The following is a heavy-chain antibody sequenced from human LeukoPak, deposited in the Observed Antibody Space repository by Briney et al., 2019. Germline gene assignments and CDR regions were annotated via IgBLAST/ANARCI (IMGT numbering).Heavy chain of an antibody. CDR2: ISSSSSYI. D-gene: IGHD6-19*01. Sequence: PGGSLRLSCAASGFTFSSYSMNWVRQAPGKGLEWVSSISSSSSYIYYADSVKGRFTISRDNTKNSLYLQMNSLRAEDTAVYYCARARSSSGWYEGFDYWGQGTLVTVSS. V-gene: IGHV3-21*01. CDR1: GFTFSSYS. J-gene: IGHJ4*02. CDR3: ARARSSSGWYEGFDY.